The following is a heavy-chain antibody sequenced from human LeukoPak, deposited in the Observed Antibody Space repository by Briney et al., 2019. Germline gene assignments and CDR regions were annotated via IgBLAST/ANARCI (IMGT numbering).Heavy chain of an antibody. CDR1: GGSISSGSYY. Sequence: PSETLSLTCTVSGGSISSGSYYWSWIRQPAGKGLEWIGRIYTSGNTNYNPSLKSRVTISVDTSKNHFSLKLSSVTAADTAIYYCARDTQDLVTEAITNWFDPWGQGTLVTVSS. CDR3: ARDTQDLVTEAITNWFDP. V-gene: IGHV4-61*02. CDR2: IYTSGNT. D-gene: IGHD5-12*01. J-gene: IGHJ5*02.